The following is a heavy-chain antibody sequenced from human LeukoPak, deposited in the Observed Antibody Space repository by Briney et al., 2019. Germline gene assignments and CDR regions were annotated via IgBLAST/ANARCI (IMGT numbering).Heavy chain of an antibody. D-gene: IGHD6-19*01. CDR2: ISSSSSTI. CDR1: GFTFSSYS. CDR3: AKEGGSGWYYFDY. V-gene: IGHV3-48*04. Sequence: GGSLRLSCAASGFTFSSYSMNWVRQAPGKGLEWVSYISSSSSTIYYADSVKGRFTISRDNAKNSLYLQMNSLRAEDTAVYYCAKEGGSGWYYFDYWGQGTLVTVSS. J-gene: IGHJ4*02.